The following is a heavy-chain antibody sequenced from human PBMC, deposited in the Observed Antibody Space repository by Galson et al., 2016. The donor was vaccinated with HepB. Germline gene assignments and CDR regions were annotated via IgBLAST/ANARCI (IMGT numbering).Heavy chain of an antibody. Sequence: SLRLSCAASGFTFNKYGMHWVRQAPGKGLEWVAADSVHGGRKWYADSVKGRFTISRDNPNNMLVLQMSRLRADDTAVYYCAKRHEYCPPVGCSVDYWGQGTLVSVSS. D-gene: IGHD2/OR15-2a*01. V-gene: IGHV3-30*18. J-gene: IGHJ4*02. CDR2: DSVHGGRK. CDR3: AKRHEYCPPVGCSVDY. CDR1: GFTFNKYG.